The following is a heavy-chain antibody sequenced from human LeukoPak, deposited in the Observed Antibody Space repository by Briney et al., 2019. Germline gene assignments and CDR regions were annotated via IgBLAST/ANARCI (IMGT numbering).Heavy chain of an antibody. V-gene: IGHV3-11*04. CDR2: IRSSGSTI. J-gene: IGHJ6*03. Sequence: PGGSMRLSCAASGFTFSDYYMSWIRQAPGKWLEWVSYIRSSGSTIYYADSVKGRFTIARDNAKNSLYLQMNSLRAEDTAVYYCARAPHFDWLLSVYFYMDVWGKGTTVTVSS. D-gene: IGHD3-9*01. CDR1: GFTFSDYY. CDR3: ARAPHFDWLLSVYFYMDV.